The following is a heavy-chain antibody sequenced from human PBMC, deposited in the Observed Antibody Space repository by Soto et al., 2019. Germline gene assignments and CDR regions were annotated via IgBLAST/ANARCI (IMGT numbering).Heavy chain of an antibody. CDR3: AKDEFPSAGYISYLFDS. CDR1: GFMFSSYA. CDR2: ISGGGDGT. Sequence: GGSLRLSCAASGFMFSSYAMSWVRQAPGKGLEWVSAISGGGDGTYYADSVKGRFTISRDNSKNTLYLQMNSLRAEDTAVYYCAKDEFPSAGYISYLFDSWGQGTLVTVSS. D-gene: IGHD6-19*01. V-gene: IGHV3-23*01. J-gene: IGHJ4*02.